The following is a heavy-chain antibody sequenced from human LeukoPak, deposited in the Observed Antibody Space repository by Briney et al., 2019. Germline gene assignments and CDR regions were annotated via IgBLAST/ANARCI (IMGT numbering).Heavy chain of an antibody. CDR3: ARGMSGYTEDPFDI. V-gene: IGHV1-18*01. CDR2: ISGYNGNT. J-gene: IGHJ3*02. CDR1: GYTFTSYS. D-gene: IGHD2-2*02. Sequence: ASVKVSCKASGYTFTSYSINWVRQAPGQGLEWMAWISGYNGNTNYAQKFHGRVTLTRDTSTSTAYMEVRSLRSDDTAVYFCARGMSGYTEDPFDIWGQGTVVTVSS.